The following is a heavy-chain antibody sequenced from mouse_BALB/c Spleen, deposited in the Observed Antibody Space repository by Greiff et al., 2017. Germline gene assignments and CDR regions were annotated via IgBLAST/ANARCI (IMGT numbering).Heavy chain of an antibody. J-gene: IGHJ3*01. CDR2: IYWDDDK. CDR1: GFSLSTSGMG. Sequence: QVTLKESGPGILQPSQTLSLTCSFSGFSLSTSGMGVSWIRQPSGKGLEWLAHIYWDDDKRYNPSLKSRLTISKDTSSNQVFLKITSVDTADTATYYCARREEVREFAYWGQGTLVTVSA. V-gene: IGHV8-12*01. CDR3: ARREEVREFAY. D-gene: IGHD2-14*01.